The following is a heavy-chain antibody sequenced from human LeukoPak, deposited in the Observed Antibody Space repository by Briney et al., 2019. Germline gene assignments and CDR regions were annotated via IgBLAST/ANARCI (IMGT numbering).Heavy chain of an antibody. CDR3: AKQTRSPSYSSSWYYFDY. CDR1: GFTFSSYS. CDR2: ISGSGGST. Sequence: GGSLRLSCAASGFTFSSYSMNWVRRAPGKGLEWVSAISGSGGSTYYADSVKGRFTISRDNSKNTLYLQMNSLRAEDTAVYYCAKQTRSPSYSSSWYYFDYWGQGTLVTVSS. J-gene: IGHJ4*02. D-gene: IGHD6-13*01. V-gene: IGHV3-23*01.